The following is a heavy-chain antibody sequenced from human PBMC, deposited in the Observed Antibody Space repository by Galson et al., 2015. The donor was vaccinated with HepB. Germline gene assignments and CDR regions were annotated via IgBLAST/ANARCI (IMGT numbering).Heavy chain of an antibody. J-gene: IGHJ4*02. CDR2: ISYDGSNK. CDR3: ARDEYSSSWYGSGWYYFDY. D-gene: IGHD6-13*01. Sequence: SLRLSCAASGFTFSSYGMHWVRQAPGKGLEWVAVISYDGSNKYYADSVKGRFTISRDNSKNTLYLQMNSLRAEDTAVYYCARDEYSSSWYGSGWYYFDYWGQGTLVTVSS. CDR1: GFTFSSYG. V-gene: IGHV3-30*03.